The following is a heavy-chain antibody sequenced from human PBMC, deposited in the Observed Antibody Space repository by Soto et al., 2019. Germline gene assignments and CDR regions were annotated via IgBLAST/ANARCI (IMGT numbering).Heavy chain of an antibody. Sequence: QVLLQQWGAGLLKASETLSLTCAVYGGSFSDNYWSWIRQPPGKGLEWIGEINHSGSTNYNPSLKSRVTISVDTSKSQFSLKLRSVTAADTAVYYCAREGVGDFWSGYYRYYYMGVWGKGTTVTVSS. CDR3: AREGVGDFWSGYYRYYYMGV. V-gene: IGHV4-34*01. D-gene: IGHD3-3*01. CDR2: INHSGST. CDR1: GGSFSDNY. J-gene: IGHJ6*03.